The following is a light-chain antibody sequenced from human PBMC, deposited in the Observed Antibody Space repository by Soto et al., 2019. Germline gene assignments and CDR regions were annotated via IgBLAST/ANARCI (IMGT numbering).Light chain of an antibody. CDR2: DAS. CDR1: QSVNTY. Sequence: EVVLTQSPATLSLSPGESATLSCRASQSVNTYLGWYQQRPGRAPRLLIYDASNRATGIPARFSGSGSGTDFTLTITSLEPEDFAVYYCQQRGNWPPYTFGQGTKLEIK. V-gene: IGKV3-11*01. J-gene: IGKJ2*01. CDR3: QQRGNWPPYT.